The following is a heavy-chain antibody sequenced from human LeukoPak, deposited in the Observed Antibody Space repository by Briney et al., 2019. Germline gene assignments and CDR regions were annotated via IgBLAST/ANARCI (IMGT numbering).Heavy chain of an antibody. CDR2: INHRGST. Sequence: SETLSLTCAVYGGSFSGCYWSWIRLSPGKGLEWIGEINHRGSTNYNPSLKSRVTISVDTSKNQFSLKLSSVTAADTAVYYCARGSSWRSYYFDYWGQGTLVTVSS. CDR3: ARGSSWRSYYFDY. J-gene: IGHJ4*02. D-gene: IGHD6-13*01. V-gene: IGHV4-34*01. CDR1: GGSFSGCY.